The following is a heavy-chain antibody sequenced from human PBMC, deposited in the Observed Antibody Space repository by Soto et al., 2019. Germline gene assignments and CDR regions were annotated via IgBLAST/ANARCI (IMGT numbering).Heavy chain of an antibody. Sequence: SETLSLTCTVSGGSISSGDYYWSWIRQPPGKGLEWIGYIYYSGSTYYNPSLKSRVTISVDTSKNQFSLKLSSVTAADTAVYYCARAGYYYGSGARWFDPWGQGTLVTVSS. CDR2: IYYSGST. D-gene: IGHD3-10*01. CDR1: GGSISSGDYY. V-gene: IGHV4-30-4*01. CDR3: ARAGYYYGSGARWFDP. J-gene: IGHJ5*02.